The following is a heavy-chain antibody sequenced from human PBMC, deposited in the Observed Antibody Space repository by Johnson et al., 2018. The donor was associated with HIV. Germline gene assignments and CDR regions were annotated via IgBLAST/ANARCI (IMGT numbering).Heavy chain of an antibody. CDR1: GFTVRSNY. CDR2: IYSGGST. Sequence: VQLMESGGVVVQPGGSLRLSCAASGFTVRSNYMSWVRQAPGKGLEWVSIIYSGGSTYYADSVKGGFTISRDNSKNTVYLHMSTLRAEDTAVYYCAKMVTAGNDAFDIWGQGTMVTVSS. D-gene: IGHD2-21*02. V-gene: IGHV3-66*01. J-gene: IGHJ3*02. CDR3: AKMVTAGNDAFDI.